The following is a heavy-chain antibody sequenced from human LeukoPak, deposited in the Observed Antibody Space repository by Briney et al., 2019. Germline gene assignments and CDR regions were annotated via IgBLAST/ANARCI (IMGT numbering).Heavy chain of an antibody. D-gene: IGHD6-13*01. CDR3: AREGSSSWSFDI. Sequence: PGGSPRLSCAASGFTFSSYAMHWVRQAPGKGLEWVAVISYDGSNKYYADSVKGRFTISRDNSKNTLYLQMNSLRAEDTAVYYCAREGSSSWSFDIWGQGTMVTVSS. V-gene: IGHV3-30-3*01. J-gene: IGHJ3*02. CDR2: ISYDGSNK. CDR1: GFTFSSYA.